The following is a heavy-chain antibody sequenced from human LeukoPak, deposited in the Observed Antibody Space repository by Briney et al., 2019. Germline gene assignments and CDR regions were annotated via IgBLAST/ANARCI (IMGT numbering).Heavy chain of an antibody. J-gene: IGHJ4*02. CDR3: ARHPQWGAAADY. D-gene: IGHD6-13*01. V-gene: IGHV4-34*01. Sequence: SETLSLTCAVYGGSFSGYYWSWIRQPPGKGLEWIGSFYYSGSTNYNPSLKSRVTISADTTNNQFSLELSSVTATDTALYYCARHPQWGAAADYWGQGTLVTVSS. CDR1: GGSFSGYY. CDR2: FYYSGST.